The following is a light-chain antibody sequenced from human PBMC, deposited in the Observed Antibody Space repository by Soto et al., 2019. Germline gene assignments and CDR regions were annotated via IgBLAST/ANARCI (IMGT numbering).Light chain of an antibody. J-gene: IGKJ3*01. V-gene: IGKV1-33*01. Sequence: DIQMTQSPSSLSASVGDRVTITCQASQDIGNYLNWYQQKPGKAPKLLISDASNLEVGAPLRFSGCGSGSIFTVTITALQPYDIENYYCHKNFVPPLSFGHGTRVEIK. CDR2: DAS. CDR1: QDIGNY. CDR3: HKNFVPPLS.